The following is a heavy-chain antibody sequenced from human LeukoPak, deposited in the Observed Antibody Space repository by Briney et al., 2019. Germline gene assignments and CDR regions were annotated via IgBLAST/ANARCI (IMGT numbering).Heavy chain of an antibody. CDR3: ARDLIYGDYGIGIDY. CDR1: GFTFSSYS. D-gene: IGHD4-17*01. CDR2: ISSSSSTI. J-gene: IGHJ4*02. V-gene: IGHV3-48*01. Sequence: GGSLRLSCAASGFTFSSYSMNWVRQAPGKGREWVSYISSSSSTIYYADSVKGRFTISRDNAKNSLYLQMNSLRAEDTAVYYCARDLIYGDYGIGIDYWGQGTLVTVSS.